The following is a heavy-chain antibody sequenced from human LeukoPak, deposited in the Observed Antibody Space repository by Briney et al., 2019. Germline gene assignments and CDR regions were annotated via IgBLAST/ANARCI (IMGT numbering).Heavy chain of an antibody. CDR3: ARGPLRGYSYGPFDY. D-gene: IGHD5-18*01. Sequence: PSETLSLTCAVYGGSFSGYYWSWLRQPPGKGLEWIGEINHSGSTNYNPSLKSRVTISVDTSKNQFSLKLSSVTAADTAVYYCARGPLRGYSYGPFDYWGQGTLVTVSS. J-gene: IGHJ4*02. CDR2: INHSGST. V-gene: IGHV4-34*01. CDR1: GGSFSGYY.